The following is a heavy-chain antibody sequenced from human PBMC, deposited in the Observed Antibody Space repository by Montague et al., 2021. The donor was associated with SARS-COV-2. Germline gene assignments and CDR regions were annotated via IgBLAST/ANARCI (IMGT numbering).Heavy chain of an antibody. CDR1: GYSISSGYY. V-gene: IGHV4-38-2*02. Sequence: SETLSLTCTVSGYSISSGYYWGWIRQPPGKGLEWIGSIYHSGSTYYNPSLKSRVTISVDMSKNQFSLKLSSVTAADTAVYYCARERRYCSGGSCYSGWFDPWGQGTLVTVSS. CDR3: ARERRYCSGGSCYSGWFDP. J-gene: IGHJ5*02. CDR2: IYHSGST. D-gene: IGHD2-15*01.